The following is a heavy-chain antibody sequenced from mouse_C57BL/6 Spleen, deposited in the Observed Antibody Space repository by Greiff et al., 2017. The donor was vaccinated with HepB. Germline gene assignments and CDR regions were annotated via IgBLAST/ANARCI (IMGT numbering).Heavy chain of an antibody. D-gene: IGHD2-12*01. Sequence: EVKLVESGGGLVQPGGSMKLSCAASGFTFSDAWMDWVRQSPEKGLEWVAEIRNKANNHATYYAESVKGRFTISRDDSKSSVYLQMNSLRAEDTGIYYCTRELLDKDYAMDYWGQGTSVTVSS. CDR3: TRELLDKDYAMDY. J-gene: IGHJ4*01. CDR2: IRNKANNHAT. CDR1: GFTFSDAW. V-gene: IGHV6-6*01.